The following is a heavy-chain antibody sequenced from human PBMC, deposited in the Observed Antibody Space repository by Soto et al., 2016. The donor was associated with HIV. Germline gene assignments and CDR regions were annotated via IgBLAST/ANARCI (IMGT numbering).Heavy chain of an antibody. D-gene: IGHD4-4*01. CDR2: ISSSSSHI. Sequence: EVQLVESGGGLVKPGGSLRLSCAASGFSFNKFNMNWVRQAPEKGLEWISSISSSSSHIYYADSVKGRFTISRDNTQNSLYLQMNSLRAEDTAVYYCASLRLGPYSNYAPFDYWGEGALVTVSS. J-gene: IGHJ4*02. CDR3: ASLRLGPYSNYAPFDY. V-gene: IGHV3-21*01. CDR1: GFSFNKFN.